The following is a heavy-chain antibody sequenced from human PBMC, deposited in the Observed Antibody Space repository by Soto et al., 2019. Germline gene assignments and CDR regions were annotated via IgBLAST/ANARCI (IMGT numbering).Heavy chain of an antibody. Sequence: GGSLRLSCAASGFTFSSYGMHWVRQAPGKGLEWVAVIWYDGSNKYYADSVKGRFTISKDNSKNTLYLQMNSLRAEDTAVYYCASTYGDHDAFDIWGQGTMVTVSS. D-gene: IGHD4-17*01. J-gene: IGHJ3*02. V-gene: IGHV3-33*01. CDR3: ASTYGDHDAFDI. CDR2: IWYDGSNK. CDR1: GFTFSSYG.